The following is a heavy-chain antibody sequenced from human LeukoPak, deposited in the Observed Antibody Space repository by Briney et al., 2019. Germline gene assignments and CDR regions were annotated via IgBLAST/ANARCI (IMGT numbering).Heavy chain of an antibody. D-gene: IGHD3-10*01. V-gene: IGHV4-34*01. CDR3: ARSSSFRGVPFDY. J-gene: IGHJ4*02. CDR1: GGSFSGYY. CDR2: INHSGST. Sequence: SETLSLTCAVYGGSFSGYYWSWIRQPPGKGLEWIGEINHSGSTNYNPSLKSRVTISVDTSKNQFSLKLSSVTAADTAVYYCARSSSFRGVPFDYWGQGTLVTVSS.